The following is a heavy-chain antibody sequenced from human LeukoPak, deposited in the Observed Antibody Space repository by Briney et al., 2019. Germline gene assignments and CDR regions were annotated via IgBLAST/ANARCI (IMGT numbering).Heavy chain of an antibody. CDR2: IYPGDSDI. CDR1: GYSFTNYW. CDR3: ASPLLTTRYGMDV. J-gene: IGHJ6*02. V-gene: IGHV5-51*01. D-gene: IGHD4-11*01. Sequence: PGESLKISCKGSGYSFTNYWIGWVRQLPGKGLEWMGIIYPGDSDIRYSPTFQGQVTMSVDKSISTAYLQWSSLKASDTAMYYCASPLLTTRYGMDVWGQGTTVTVSS.